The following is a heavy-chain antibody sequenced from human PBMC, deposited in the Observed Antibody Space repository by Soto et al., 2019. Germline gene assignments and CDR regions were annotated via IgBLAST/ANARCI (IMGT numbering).Heavy chain of an antibody. CDR2: INHSGST. D-gene: IGHD4-17*01. CDR3: ARGGPCDYDAFDI. J-gene: IGHJ3*02. CDR1: GGSFSGYY. Sequence: QVQLQQWGAGLLKPSETLSLTCAVYGGSFSGYYWSWIRQPPGKGLEWIGEINHSGSTNYNPSLKSRVTISVDTSKNQFSLKLSSVTAADTAVYYCARGGPCDYDAFDIWGQGTMVIVSS. V-gene: IGHV4-34*01.